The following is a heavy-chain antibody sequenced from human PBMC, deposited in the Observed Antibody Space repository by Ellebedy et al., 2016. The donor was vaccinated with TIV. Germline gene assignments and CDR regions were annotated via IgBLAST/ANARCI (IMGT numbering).Heavy chain of an antibody. Sequence: GESLKISXAASGFTFSSYAMSWVRQAPGKGLEWVSAISGSGGSTYYADSVKGRFTISRDNAKNSLYLQMNSLRAEDTAVYYCAGDYGDYVWGSPTYNWFDPWGQGTLVTVSS. J-gene: IGHJ5*02. V-gene: IGHV3-23*01. CDR1: GFTFSSYA. D-gene: IGHD4-17*01. CDR3: AGDYGDYVWGSPTYNWFDP. CDR2: ISGSGGST.